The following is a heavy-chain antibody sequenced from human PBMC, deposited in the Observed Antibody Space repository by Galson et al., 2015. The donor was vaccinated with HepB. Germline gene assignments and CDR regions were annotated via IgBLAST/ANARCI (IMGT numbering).Heavy chain of an antibody. CDR3: AKERSYYYDSSVSAGYYFDY. D-gene: IGHD3-22*01. J-gene: IGHJ4*02. CDR2: VSYDGSNK. Sequence: SLRLSCAASGFTFSSYGMHWVRQAPGKELEWVAVVSYDGSNKYYIDSVKGRFTISRDNSKNTLYLQMNSLRAEDTAVYYCAKERSYYYDSSVSAGYYFDYWGQGTLVTVSS. V-gene: IGHV3-30*18. CDR1: GFTFSSYG.